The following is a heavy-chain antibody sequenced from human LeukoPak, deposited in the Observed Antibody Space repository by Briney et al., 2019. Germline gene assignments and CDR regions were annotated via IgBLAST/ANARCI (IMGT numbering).Heavy chain of an antibody. CDR3: ARGAVAGLEGVDY. V-gene: IGHV1-69*02. CDR1: GSSFSSYT. Sequence: SVKVSCKVSGSSFSSYTISWVRQAPGQGLEWMGRIIPIHNMINYAQNFQDRVTITADKSTSTAYMELSSLRFEDTAIYYCARGAVAGLEGVDYWGQGTLVTVSS. D-gene: IGHD6-19*01. CDR2: IIPIHNMI. J-gene: IGHJ4*02.